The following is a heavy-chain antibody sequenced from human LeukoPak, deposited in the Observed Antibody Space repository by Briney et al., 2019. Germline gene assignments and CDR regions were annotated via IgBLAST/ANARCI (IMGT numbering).Heavy chain of an antibody. J-gene: IGHJ5*02. V-gene: IGHV1-2*02. CDR1: GYTVTRYY. CDR2: INPNSGGT. D-gene: IGHD6-19*01. Sequence: ASVKVSCKASGYTVTRYYMHGVRQAPGQGREWRGWINPNSGGTNNEQKFQGRVTMTRDTAIRTRKMEMSKLRSDDTAVYYCARVRAVAGWFDPWGQGPLVTVSS. CDR3: ARVRAVAGWFDP.